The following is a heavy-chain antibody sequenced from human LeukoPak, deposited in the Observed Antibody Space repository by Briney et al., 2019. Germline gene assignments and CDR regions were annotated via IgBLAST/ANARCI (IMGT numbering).Heavy chain of an antibody. Sequence: ASVKVSCKASGYTFTDYYFHWVRQAPGQGLEWMGFVNPKNGATNYAQKFQGRVTMTGDTSISTAYMELSSLRSDDSAVYFCARLALSPTLDYWGQGTLVTVSS. CDR2: VNPKNGAT. V-gene: IGHV1-2*02. CDR1: GYTFTDYY. J-gene: IGHJ4*02. D-gene: IGHD2-15*01. CDR3: ARLALSPTLDY.